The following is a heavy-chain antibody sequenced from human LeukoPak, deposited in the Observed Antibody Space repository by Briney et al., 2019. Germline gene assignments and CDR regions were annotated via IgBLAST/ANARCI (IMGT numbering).Heavy chain of an antibody. CDR3: ARAVTTNYYYGMDV. CDR2: IHYSGSS. Sequence: SETLSLTCSVSGASISNYYWSWVRQPPGKGPEWIGYIHYSGSSNYNPSLKSRVTISVDTSKNQFPLKLASVTAADTAVYYCARAVTTNYYYGMDVWGQGTTVTVSS. J-gene: IGHJ6*02. D-gene: IGHD4-17*01. CDR1: GASISNYY. V-gene: IGHV4-59*01.